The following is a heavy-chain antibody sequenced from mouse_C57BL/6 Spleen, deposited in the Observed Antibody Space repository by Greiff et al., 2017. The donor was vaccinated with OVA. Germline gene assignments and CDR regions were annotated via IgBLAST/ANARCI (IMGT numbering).Heavy chain of an antibody. Sequence: EVMLVESGGGLVQPGGSLKLSCAASGFTFSDYYMYWVRQTPEKRLEWVAYISNGGGSTYYPDTVKGRFTISRDNAKNTLYLQMSRLKSEDTAMYYCARHRPGNAMDYWGQGTSVTVSS. CDR2: ISNGGGST. J-gene: IGHJ4*01. CDR3: ARHRPGNAMDY. CDR1: GFTFSDYY. V-gene: IGHV5-12*01.